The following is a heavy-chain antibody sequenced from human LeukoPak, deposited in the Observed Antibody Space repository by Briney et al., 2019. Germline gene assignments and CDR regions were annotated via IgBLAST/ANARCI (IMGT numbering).Heavy chain of an antibody. V-gene: IGHV3-21*01. J-gene: IGHJ4*02. CDR1: GFIFSSYS. D-gene: IGHD5-12*01. CDR3: ARDEVATISDY. Sequence: GGSLRLSCAASGFIFSSYSMSWVRQAPGKGLEWVSSISISSSYIYYADSVKGRFTISRDNAKNSLYLQMNSLRAEDTAVYYCARDEVATISDYWGQGTLVTVSS. CDR2: ISISSSYI.